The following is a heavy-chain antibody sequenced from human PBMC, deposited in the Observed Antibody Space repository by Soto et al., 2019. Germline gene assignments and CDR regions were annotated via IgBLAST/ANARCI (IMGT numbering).Heavy chain of an antibody. Sequence: SQTLSLTWGISGDSVSSNSDAWNWTRQSPARGLEGLGRTYYRTKWYNAYAVYVTSRMTTNPDTSKNQFTLQLNAVTPEDTAVYYWARELGPVTSHLFNPWGQGTLVTVSS. J-gene: IGHJ5*02. CDR3: ARELGPVTSHLFNP. V-gene: IGHV6-1*01. CDR2: TYYRTKWYN. CDR1: GDSVSSNSDA.